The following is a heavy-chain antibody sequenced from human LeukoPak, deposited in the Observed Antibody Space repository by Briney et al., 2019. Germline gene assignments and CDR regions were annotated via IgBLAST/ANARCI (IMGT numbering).Heavy chain of an antibody. V-gene: IGHV1-2*02. Sequence: ASVNVSCKTSGYTFTGHYIHWVRQAPGQGLDWMGWINPNSGGTNYPQKFPGRVTMTRDTSISTAYMELSSLRSEDTAVYYCARGLWGYVMNDAFDIWGQGTMVTVSS. CDR1: GYTFTGHY. CDR3: ARGLWGYVMNDAFDI. D-gene: IGHD3-16*01. J-gene: IGHJ3*02. CDR2: INPNSGGT.